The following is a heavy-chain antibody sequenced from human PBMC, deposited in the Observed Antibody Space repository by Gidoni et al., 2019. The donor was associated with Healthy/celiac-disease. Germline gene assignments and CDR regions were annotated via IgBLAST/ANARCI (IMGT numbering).Heavy chain of an antibody. D-gene: IGHD6-19*01. CDR1: GDSVSSNRAA. J-gene: IGHJ1*01. CDR3: ARGYSSGWYPTEYFQH. CDR2: TYYRSKWYN. V-gene: IGHV6-1*01. Sequence: QVQLQQSGPGLVKPSQTVSLTCAISGDSVSSNRAAWNWIRQSPSRGLEWLGRTYYRSKWYNDYAVSVKSRITINPDTPKNQFSLQLNSVTPEDTAVYYCARGYSSGWYPTEYFQHWGQGTLVTVSS.